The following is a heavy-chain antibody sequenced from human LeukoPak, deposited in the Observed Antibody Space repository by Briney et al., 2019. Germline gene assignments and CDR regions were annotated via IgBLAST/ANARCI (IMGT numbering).Heavy chain of an antibody. J-gene: IGHJ4*02. D-gene: IGHD3-10*01. CDR3: ARVGVRGIRSYYFDY. CDR2: ISYDGSNK. V-gene: IGHV3-30*01. Sequence: GGSLRLSCAASGFTFSSYAMHWVRQAPGKGLEWVAVISYDGSNKYYADSVEGRFTISRANSKNTLYLQMNSLRAEDTAVYYCARVGVRGIRSYYFDYWGQGTLVTVSS. CDR1: GFTFSSYA.